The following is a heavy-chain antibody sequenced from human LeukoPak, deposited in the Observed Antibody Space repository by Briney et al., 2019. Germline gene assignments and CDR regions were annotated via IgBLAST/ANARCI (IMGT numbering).Heavy chain of an antibody. CDR3: AKDAGTYYTGSYSTSDY. J-gene: IGHJ4*02. V-gene: IGHV3-66*01. CDR2: IYSGGST. D-gene: IGHD1-26*01. Sequence: GGSLRLSCAASGFTVSSNYMSWVRQAPGKGLEWVSVIYSGGSTYYADSVKGRFTISRDNSKNTLSLQMSSLRAEDTALYYCAKDAGTYYTGSYSTSDYWGQGTLVTVSS. CDR1: GFTVSSNY.